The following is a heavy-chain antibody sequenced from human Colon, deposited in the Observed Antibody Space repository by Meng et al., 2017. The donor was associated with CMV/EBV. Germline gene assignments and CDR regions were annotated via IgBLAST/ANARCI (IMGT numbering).Heavy chain of an antibody. Sequence: GESLKISCEASGFTFSHYWMSWVRQAPGKGLEWVANIREDGESKFYADSVRGRFIISRDNSKNTVYLQLNSLRAEDSALYFCSKDLRWPEYFFDYRGQGTRVTVSS. J-gene: IGHJ4*02. D-gene: IGHD2/OR15-2a*01. V-gene: IGHV3-7*03. CDR2: IREDGESK. CDR3: SKDLRWPEYFFDY. CDR1: GFTFSHYW.